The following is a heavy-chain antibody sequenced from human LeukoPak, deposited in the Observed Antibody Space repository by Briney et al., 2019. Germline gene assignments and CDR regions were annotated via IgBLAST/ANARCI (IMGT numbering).Heavy chain of an antibody. Sequence: ASVKVSCKASGYTFTSYDINWVRQATGQGLEWMGWIKPNSGDTGYAQKFQGRVTITADKSTSTAYMELSSLRSEDTAVYYCARALPGLEKYFDYWGQGTLVTVSS. CDR1: GYTFTSYD. J-gene: IGHJ4*02. CDR3: ARALPGLEKYFDY. V-gene: IGHV1-8*01. D-gene: IGHD1-1*01. CDR2: IKPNSGDT.